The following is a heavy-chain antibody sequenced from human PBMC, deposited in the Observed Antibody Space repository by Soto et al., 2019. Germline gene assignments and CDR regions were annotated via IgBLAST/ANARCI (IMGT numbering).Heavy chain of an antibody. CDR2: ISYDGSNK. J-gene: IGHJ5*02. D-gene: IGHD2-2*02. Sequence: SLRLSCAASGFTFSSYAMHWVRQAPGKGLEWVAVISYDGSNKYYADSVKGRFTISRDNSKNTLYLQMNSLRAEDTAVYYCARASLRYQLLYTNWFDPWGQGTLVTVSS. CDR1: GFTFSSYA. CDR3: ARASLRYQLLYTNWFDP. V-gene: IGHV3-30-3*01.